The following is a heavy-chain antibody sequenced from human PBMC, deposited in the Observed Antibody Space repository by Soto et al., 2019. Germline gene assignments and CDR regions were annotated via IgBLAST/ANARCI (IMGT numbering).Heavy chain of an antibody. D-gene: IGHD3-3*01. J-gene: IGHJ4*02. CDR1: GGSVSSGSDY. V-gene: IGHV4-61*01. CDR2: IYYSGST. CDR3: ARESITIFGVVMGFDY. Sequence: PSETLSLTCTVSGGSVSSGSDYWSWIRQPPGKGLEWIGYIYYSGSTNYNPSLKSRVTISVDTSKNQFSLKLSSATAADTAVYYCARESITIFGVVMGFDYWGQGTLVTVSS.